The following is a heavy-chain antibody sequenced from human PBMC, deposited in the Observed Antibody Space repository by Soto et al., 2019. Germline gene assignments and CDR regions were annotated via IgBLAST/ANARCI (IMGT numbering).Heavy chain of an antibody. Sequence: QLQLQESGSGLVKPSQTLSLTCAVSGGSISSGGYSWSWIRQPPGKGLEWIGYIYHSGSTYYNPSLKSRVTISVDRSKNQFSLKLSSVTAADTDVYYCARAKVTILGVVIIADAFDIWGQGTMVTVSS. CDR1: GGSISSGGYS. V-gene: IGHV4-30-2*01. CDR2: IYHSGST. D-gene: IGHD3-3*01. CDR3: ARAKVTILGVVIIADAFDI. J-gene: IGHJ3*02.